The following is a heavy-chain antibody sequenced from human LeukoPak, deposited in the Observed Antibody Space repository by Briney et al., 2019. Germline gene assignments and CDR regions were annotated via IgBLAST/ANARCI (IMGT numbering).Heavy chain of an antibody. CDR2: ISKSSSFL. Sequence: GGSLRLSCAASGFTFSSYAMSWVRQAPGKGLEWVSSISKSSSFLYYADSVKGRFTISRDNAKNSLYLQMNTLRAEDTAVYHCVRESDVWSGPGIGRPLDVWGKGTTVTVSS. CDR1: GFTFSSYA. V-gene: IGHV3-21*01. CDR3: VRESDVWSGPGIGRPLDV. D-gene: IGHD3-3*01. J-gene: IGHJ6*04.